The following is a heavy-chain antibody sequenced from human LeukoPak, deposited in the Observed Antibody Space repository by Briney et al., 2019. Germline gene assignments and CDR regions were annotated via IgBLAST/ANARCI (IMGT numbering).Heavy chain of an antibody. CDR3: SRESGPYCPCGH. Sequence: SQTLSLTCGLSGGSITTTNSWSWVRQPPGGGLEWIGEISIRGRTPYNPSLKSRVNISIDESKNHLYLVLASVTAADTAVYYCSRESGPYCPCGHWGQGTLVAVTS. CDR1: GGSITTTNS. J-gene: IGHJ4*02. CDR2: ISIRGRT. D-gene: IGHD1-26*01. V-gene: IGHV4/OR15-8*02.